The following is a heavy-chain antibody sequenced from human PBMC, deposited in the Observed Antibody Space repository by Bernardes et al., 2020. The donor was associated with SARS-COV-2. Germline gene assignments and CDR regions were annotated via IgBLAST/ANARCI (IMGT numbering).Heavy chain of an antibody. CDR3: ARVGEYSGYDLYFDY. CDR1: GFTFSSYW. D-gene: IGHD5-12*01. CDR2: IKQDGSEK. V-gene: IGHV3-7*03. Sequence: VGSLIRSCAASGFTFSSYWMSWVHQAPGQGLEWVANIKQDGSEKYYVDSVKGRFTISRDNAKNSLYLQMNSLRAEDTAVYYCARVGEYSGYDLYFDYWGQGTLVTVSS. J-gene: IGHJ4*02.